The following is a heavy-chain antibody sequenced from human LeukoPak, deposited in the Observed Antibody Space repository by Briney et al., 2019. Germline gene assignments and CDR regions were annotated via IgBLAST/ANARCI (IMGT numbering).Heavy chain of an antibody. CDR3: ARVTYYYDSSGYSRLDYYYGMDV. CDR1: GYTFTSYG. V-gene: IGHV1-18*01. D-gene: IGHD3-22*01. CDR2: ISAYNGNT. Sequence: GASVKVSCKASGYTFTSYGISWVRQAPGQGLEWMGWISAYNGNTNYAQKLQGRDTMTTDTSTSTAYMELRSLRSDDTAVYYCARVTYYYDSSGYSRLDYYYGMDVWGQGTTVTVSS. J-gene: IGHJ6*02.